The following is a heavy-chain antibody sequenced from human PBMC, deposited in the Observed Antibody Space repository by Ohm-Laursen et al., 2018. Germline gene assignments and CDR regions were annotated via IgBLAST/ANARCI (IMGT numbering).Heavy chain of an antibody. CDR2: INPKTGGT. CDR3: ARDEPVTMVRGASDF. Sequence: GASVKVSCNASGYTFRGYYLHWLRQVPGQGLEWMGWINPKTGGTDYAPKFQGRFTLTIDTSISTGFMELSRLTSDDTAVYFCARDEPVTMVRGASDFWGQGTLVTVSS. J-gene: IGHJ4*02. V-gene: IGHV1-2*02. CDR1: GYTFRGYY. D-gene: IGHD3-10*01.